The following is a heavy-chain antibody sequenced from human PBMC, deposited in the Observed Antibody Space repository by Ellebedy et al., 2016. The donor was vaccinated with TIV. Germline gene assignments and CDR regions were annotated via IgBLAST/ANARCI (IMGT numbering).Heavy chain of an antibody. CDR2: ILPEDSDT. V-gene: IGHV5-51*01. CDR3: ARRPHMGDHFWSGLNWFDS. J-gene: IGHJ5*01. CDR1: GYSFNKYW. D-gene: IGHD3-3*01. Sequence: GESLKISCPGSGYSFNKYWIAWVRQMPGQGLEWMGIILPEDSDTRYSPSFEGQVTISVDKAISTTYLQWSSLKASDIAMYYCARRPHMGDHFWSGLNWFDSWGQGTQVTVSS.